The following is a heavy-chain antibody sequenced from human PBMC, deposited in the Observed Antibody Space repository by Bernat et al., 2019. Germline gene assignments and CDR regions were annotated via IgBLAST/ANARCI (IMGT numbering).Heavy chain of an antibody. Sequence: QVQLVESGGGVVQPGRSLRLSCAASGFTFSSSSMHWVRQAPGKGLEWVAVITSDGTKKYYADSVKGRLTISRDNSKNTLSLQMNSLTAEDTAVYYCARDGGYSTGLYFQHWGQDTLVTVSS. V-gene: IGHV3-30*01. CDR3: ARDGGYSTGLYFQH. CDR2: ITSDGTKK. D-gene: IGHD6-19*01. J-gene: IGHJ1*01. CDR1: GFTFSSSS.